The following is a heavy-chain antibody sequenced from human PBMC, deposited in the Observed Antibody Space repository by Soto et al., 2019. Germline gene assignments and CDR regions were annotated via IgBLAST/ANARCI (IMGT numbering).Heavy chain of an antibody. CDR2: IYYSGST. V-gene: IGHV4-59*08. CDR1: GGSISSYY. D-gene: IGHD2-15*01. J-gene: IGHJ4*02. CDR3: ARHSVVPTYYFDY. Sequence: SETLSLTYTVSGGSISSYYWSWIRQPPGKGLEWIGYIYYSGSTNYNPSLKSRVTISVDTSKNQFSLKLSSVTAADTAVYYCARHSVVPTYYFDYWGQGTLVTVSS.